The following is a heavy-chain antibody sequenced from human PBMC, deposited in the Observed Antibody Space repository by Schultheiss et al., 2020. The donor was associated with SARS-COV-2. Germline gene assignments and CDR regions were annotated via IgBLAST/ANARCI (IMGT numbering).Heavy chain of an antibody. D-gene: IGHD5-12*01. Sequence: SETLSLTCTVSGGSISSGGYYWSWTRQPPGKGLEWIGYIYYSGSTYYNPSLKSRVTISVDTSKNQFSLKLSSVTAADTAVYYCARAGYEGPFDCWGQGTLVTVSS. J-gene: IGHJ4*02. CDR3: ARAGYEGPFDC. CDR2: IYYSGST. CDR1: GGSISSGGYY. V-gene: IGHV4-30-2*03.